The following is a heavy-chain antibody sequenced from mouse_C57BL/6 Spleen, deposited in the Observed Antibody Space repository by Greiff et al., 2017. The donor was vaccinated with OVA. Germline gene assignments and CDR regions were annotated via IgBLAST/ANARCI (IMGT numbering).Heavy chain of an antibody. V-gene: IGHV5-4*01. CDR1: GFTFSSYA. Sequence: EVKLVESGGGLVKPGGSLKLSCAASGFTFSSYAMSWVRQTPEKRLEWVATISDGGSYTYYPDNVKGRFTISRDNAKNNLYLQMSHLKSEDTAMYYCARDKGTDDYDAWFAYWGQGTLVTVSA. J-gene: IGHJ3*01. D-gene: IGHD2-4*01. CDR3: ARDKGTDDYDAWFAY. CDR2: ISDGGSYT.